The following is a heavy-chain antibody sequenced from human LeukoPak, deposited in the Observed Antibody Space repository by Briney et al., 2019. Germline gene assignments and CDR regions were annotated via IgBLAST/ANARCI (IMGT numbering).Heavy chain of an antibody. CDR1: GYTFTSYY. CDR2: INPNSGGT. V-gene: IGHV1-2*04. CDR3: ARGFPGWVRGSHSTGWFDP. Sequence: ASVKVSCKASGYTFTSYYMHWVRQAPGQGLEWMGWINPNSGGTNYAQKFQGWVTMTRDTSISTAYMELSRLRSDDTAVYYCARGFPGWVRGSHSTGWFDPWGQGTLVTVSS. J-gene: IGHJ5*02. D-gene: IGHD1-26*01.